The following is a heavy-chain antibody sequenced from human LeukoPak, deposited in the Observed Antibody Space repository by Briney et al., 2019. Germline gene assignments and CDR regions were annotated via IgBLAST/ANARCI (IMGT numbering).Heavy chain of an antibody. CDR2: IFYSGST. CDR3: AREGVPYCSGGSCSPDLNYFDY. V-gene: IGHV4-59*01. D-gene: IGHD2-15*01. CDR1: GGSISSYY. Sequence: SETLSLTCTVSGGSISSYYWSWIRQPPGKGLEWIGYIFYSGSTHYNPSLKSRVTISVDTSKDQFSLNLDSVTAADTAVYYCAREGVPYCSGGSCSPDLNYFDYWGQGTLVTVSS. J-gene: IGHJ4*02.